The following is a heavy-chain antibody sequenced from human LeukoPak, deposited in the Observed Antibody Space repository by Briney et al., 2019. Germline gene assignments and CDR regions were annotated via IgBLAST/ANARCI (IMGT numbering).Heavy chain of an antibody. CDR1: GYTFTGYY. V-gene: IGHV1-2*02. Sequence: GASVKVSCKASGYTFTGYYMHWVRQAPGQGLEWMGWINPNSGGTSYAQKFQGRVTMTRDTSISTAYMELSRLRSDDTAVYYCARDLNGGYGDFQGAFDIWGQGTMVTVSS. J-gene: IGHJ3*02. CDR3: ARDLNGGYGDFQGAFDI. CDR2: INPNSGGT. D-gene: IGHD4-17*01.